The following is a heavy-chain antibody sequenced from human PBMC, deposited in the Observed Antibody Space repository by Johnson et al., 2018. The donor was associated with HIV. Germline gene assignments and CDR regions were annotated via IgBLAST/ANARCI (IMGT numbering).Heavy chain of an antibody. CDR2: ISFAGSNK. Sequence: QEQLVESGGGVVQPGGSLRLSCAAPGFTLSSYWMSWVRHAPGQALEWVAVISFAGSNKYYAHSVKSRFTISRDNSKNTLYLQMNSLRAEDTAVYYCASSAVWGQETMVTVSS. J-gene: IGHJ3*01. D-gene: IGHD3-10*01. V-gene: IGHV3-30-3*01. CDR1: GFTLSSYW. CDR3: ASSAV.